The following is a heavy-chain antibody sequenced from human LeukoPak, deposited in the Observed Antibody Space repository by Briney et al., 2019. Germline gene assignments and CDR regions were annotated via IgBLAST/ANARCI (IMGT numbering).Heavy chain of an antibody. J-gene: IGHJ4*02. D-gene: IGHD2-8*01. CDR1: GYTFTNYD. Sequence: ASVKVSCKASGYTFTNYDINWVRQATGQGPEWMGWMNPHSGHTGYAQKFQGRVTYTRNTSISTAYMELTSLISEDTAIYYCARVRAGVCTNGYWGQGTLVTVSS. V-gene: IGHV1-8*03. CDR2: MNPHSGHT. CDR3: ARVRAGVCTNGY.